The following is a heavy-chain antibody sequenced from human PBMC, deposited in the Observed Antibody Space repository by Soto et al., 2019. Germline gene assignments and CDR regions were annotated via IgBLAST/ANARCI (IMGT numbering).Heavy chain of an antibody. D-gene: IGHD3-16*02. V-gene: IGHV1-24*01. J-gene: IGHJ4*02. CDR2: FDPEDGET. CDR1: GYTLTELS. Sequence: ASVKVSCKVSGYTLTELSMHWVRQAPGKGHEWMGGFDPEDGETIYAQKFQGRVTMTEDTSTDTAYMELSSLRSEDTAVYYCATVRPDYIWGSYRFLESHFDYWGQGTLVTVSS. CDR3: ATVRPDYIWGSYRFLESHFDY.